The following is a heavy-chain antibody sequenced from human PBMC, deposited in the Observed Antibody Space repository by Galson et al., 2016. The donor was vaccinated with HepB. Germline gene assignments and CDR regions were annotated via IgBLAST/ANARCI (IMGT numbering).Heavy chain of an antibody. Sequence: SLRLSCAASGFTFTNYWMTWVRQTPGKGLEWVANVSPNGGEEYYVDSVKGRFTMSRDNAGTSLFLQMDSLRVDDTAVYYGAATTVGSGGTRRFDHWGHGILVTVSS. CDR2: VSPNGGEE. J-gene: IGHJ4*01. D-gene: IGHD4-11*01. CDR3: AATTVGSGGTRRFDH. CDR1: GFTFTNYW. V-gene: IGHV3-7*02.